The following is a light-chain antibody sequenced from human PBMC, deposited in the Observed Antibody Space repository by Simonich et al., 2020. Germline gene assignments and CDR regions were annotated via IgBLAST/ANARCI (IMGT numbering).Light chain of an antibody. J-gene: IGLJ3*02. CDR3: SSYTSSSTFV. V-gene: IGLV2-14*01. Sequence: QSALTQPASVSGSPGQSITISCTGTSSDVCGYNYVSWYQQHPGKAPKLMIYEVSKRPSGVSNRVSGSKAGHTASLTISGLQAEDEADYYCSSYTSSSTFVFGGGTKLTVL. CDR1: SSDVCGYNY. CDR2: EVS.